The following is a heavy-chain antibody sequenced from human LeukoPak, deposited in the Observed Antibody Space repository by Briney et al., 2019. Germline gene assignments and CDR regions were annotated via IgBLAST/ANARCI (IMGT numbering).Heavy chain of an antibody. V-gene: IGHV3-48*03. CDR2: ISSSGSTI. Sequence: PGGSLRLSCAASGFTFSSYEMNWVCQVPGKGLEWVSYISSSGSTIYYADSVKGRFTISRDNAKNSLYLQMNSLRAEDTAVYYCAELGITMIGGVWGKGTTVTISS. D-gene: IGHD3-10*02. CDR3: AELGITMIGGV. CDR1: GFTFSSYE. J-gene: IGHJ6*04.